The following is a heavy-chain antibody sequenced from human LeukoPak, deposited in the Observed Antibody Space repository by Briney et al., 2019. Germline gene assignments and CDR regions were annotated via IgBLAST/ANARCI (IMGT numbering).Heavy chain of an antibody. J-gene: IGHJ4*02. CDR3: AREGGLQHHFDY. Sequence: PSETLSLTCTVSGGSISSSSYYWGWIRQPPGKGLEWIGSMYYSGSTYYNPSLKSRVTISVDTSKNQFSLKLSSVTAADTAVYYCAREGGLQHHFDYWGQGTLVTVSS. V-gene: IGHV4-39*07. CDR2: MYYSGST. D-gene: IGHD4-11*01. CDR1: GGSISSSSYY.